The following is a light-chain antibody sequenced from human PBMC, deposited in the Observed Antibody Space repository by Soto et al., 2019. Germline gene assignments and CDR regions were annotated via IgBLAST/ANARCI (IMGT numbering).Light chain of an antibody. CDR3: QHYNDLPLT. J-gene: IGKJ4*01. Sequence: EIVMTQSPATLSVSPGERATLSCRASQSISNNLAWYQQKPGQAPRLLIYGASTRATGIPARFSGSGSGTDFTRTISSLQSEDFAVYSCQHYNDLPLTFGGGTKVEIK. CDR1: QSISNN. V-gene: IGKV3-15*01. CDR2: GAS.